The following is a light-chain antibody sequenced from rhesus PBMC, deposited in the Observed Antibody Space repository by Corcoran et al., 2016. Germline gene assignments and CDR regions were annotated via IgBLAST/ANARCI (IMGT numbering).Light chain of an antibody. V-gene: IGKV1-32*01. CDR2: FSN. CDR1: QGLSRY. CDR3: PQYQSFPIN. Sequence: DIHMTQSPSSLSASVGDRVTITCRASQGLSRYLNWYQQKPGKAPKLRIDFSNRLESGVPSSFSGVGAVKEFTLNIRNLTSADISTYYCPQYQSFPINFGRGTKVELK. J-gene: IGKJ4*01.